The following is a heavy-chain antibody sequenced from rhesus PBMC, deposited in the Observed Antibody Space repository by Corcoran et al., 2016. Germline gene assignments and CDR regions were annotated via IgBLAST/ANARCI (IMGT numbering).Heavy chain of an antibody. J-gene: IGHJ6*01. D-gene: IGHD5-42*01. CDR2: IKSTSNNYDP. CDR3: ASRGSYGLDS. Sequence: EVQLVESGGGLVQPGGSLRLSCAASGFTFSSSAMHWVRQAAGKGLEWVVRIKSTSNNYDPGCAASVEGRFNISRDDSKNTAYLQMTSLKTEDTAVYYCASRGSYGLDSWGQGFVVTVSS. CDR1: GFTFSSSA. V-gene: IGHV3-118*01.